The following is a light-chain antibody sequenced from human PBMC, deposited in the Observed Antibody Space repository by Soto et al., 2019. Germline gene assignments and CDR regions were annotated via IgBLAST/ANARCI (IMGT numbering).Light chain of an antibody. J-gene: IGLJ1*01. V-gene: IGLV2-14*01. CDR3: SSYTSISPRD. Sequence: QSALTQPASVSGSPGQSITISCTGTSSDIGNYNYVSWYQQHPGKAPKLMIFEVTNRPSGVSNRFSGSKSGNTASLTISGLQAEDEADYYCSSYTSISPRDFGSGTKVTVL. CDR2: EVT. CDR1: SSDIGNYNY.